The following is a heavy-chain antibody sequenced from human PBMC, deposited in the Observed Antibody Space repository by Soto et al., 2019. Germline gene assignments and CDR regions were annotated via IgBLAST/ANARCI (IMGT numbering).Heavy chain of an antibody. CDR3: ARGYYDSSDYYVGSPIFDY. Sequence: SETLSLTCTVSGGSVSRSDYYWSWIRQPPGKGLEWIGYIYSTGKTYYNPSLRSRLTISLDAPTNQFSLQPTSVTAADTAVYYCARGYYDSSDYYVGSPIFDYWGQGTLVTVYS. D-gene: IGHD3-22*01. V-gene: IGHV4-30-4*01. CDR2: IYSTGKT. J-gene: IGHJ4*02. CDR1: GGSVSRSDYY.